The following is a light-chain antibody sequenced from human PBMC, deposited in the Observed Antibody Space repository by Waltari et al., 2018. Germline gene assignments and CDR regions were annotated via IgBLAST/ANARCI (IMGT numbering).Light chain of an antibody. V-gene: IGKV3-11*01. CDR2: EAS. Sequence: IVFTQSPATLSLSPRERATLPCRASQSVWNYLDWYQNRPGQAPRLLIYEASKRATDVPARFSGSRSGTEFTFTISSLQPEDVAVYYCQERSNWPGGAFGRGTKVEIK. CDR3: QERSNWPGGA. CDR1: QSVWNY. J-gene: IGKJ4*01.